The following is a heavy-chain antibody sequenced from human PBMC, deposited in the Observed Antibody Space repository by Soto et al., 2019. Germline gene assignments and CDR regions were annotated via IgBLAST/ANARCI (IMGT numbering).Heavy chain of an antibody. D-gene: IGHD2-15*01. V-gene: IGHV4-30-2*01. CDR1: GGSISSGGYS. J-gene: IGHJ5*02. CDR2: IYHSGST. Sequence: QLQLQESGSGLVKPSQTLSLTCAVSGGSISSGGYSWSWIRQPPGKGLEWIGYIYHSGSTYYNPSVTSRVTISVDRSKNQFSLKLSSVTAADTAVYYCARSSYCSGGSCYGFDPWGQGTLVTVSS. CDR3: ARSSYCSGGSCYGFDP.